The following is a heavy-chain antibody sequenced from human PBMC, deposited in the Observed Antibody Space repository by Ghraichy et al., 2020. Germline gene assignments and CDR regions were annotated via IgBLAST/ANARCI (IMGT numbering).Heavy chain of an antibody. J-gene: IGHJ3*02. CDR1: GFTFSSYS. CDR2: IKKDGSDK. D-gene: IGHD1-14*01. CDR3: ARDKFHFTDNGPYGNDAFDI. V-gene: IGHV3-7*01. Sequence: GGSLRLSCAASGFTFSSYSMSWVRQAPGKGLEWVATIKKDGSDKYYVDSVKGRFTISRDNAKNSLYLLMNSLRAEDTAVYYCARDKFHFTDNGPYGNDAFDIWGQGTVVTVSS.